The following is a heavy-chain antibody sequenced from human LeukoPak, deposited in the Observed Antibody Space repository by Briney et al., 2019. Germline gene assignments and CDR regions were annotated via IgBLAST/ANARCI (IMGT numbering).Heavy chain of an antibody. V-gene: IGHV3-30-3*01. J-gene: IGHJ4*02. CDR2: ISYDGSNK. CDR1: GFTLSSYA. Sequence: PGRSLRLSCAVSGFTLSSYAMDWVRQAPGKGLEWVAVISYDGSNKYYADSVKGRFTISRDNSKNTLYLQMNSLRAEDTAVYYCARDIGKAAAGTLDYWGQGTLVTVSS. D-gene: IGHD6-13*01. CDR3: ARDIGKAAAGTLDY.